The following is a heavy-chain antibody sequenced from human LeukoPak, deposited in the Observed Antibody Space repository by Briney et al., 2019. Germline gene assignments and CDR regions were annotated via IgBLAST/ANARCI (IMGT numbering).Heavy chain of an antibody. V-gene: IGHV3-30*04. CDR3: ARAPQPYSDSWFSN. J-gene: IGHJ4*02. CDR2: LSFDGNNK. CDR1: GFTFSTYT. Sequence: GGSLRLSCLTSGFTFSTYTMHWVRQAPGKGLDWVAVLSFDGNNKDYADSVKGRFTISRDNSNNTLFLQMNTLTTEDTAVYYCARAPQPYSDSWFSNWGQGTLVIVSS. D-gene: IGHD3-3*01.